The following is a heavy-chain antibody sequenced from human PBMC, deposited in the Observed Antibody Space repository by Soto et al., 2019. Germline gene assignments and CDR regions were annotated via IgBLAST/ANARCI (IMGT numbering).Heavy chain of an antibody. CDR3: ARDWGNGYYYGSGSYDFDY. D-gene: IGHD3-10*01. CDR1: GFTFSDYY. Sequence: PVGSLRLSCAASGFTFSDYYMSWIRQAPGKGLEWVSYISSSGSTIYYADSVKGRFTISRDNAKNSLYLQMNSLRAEDTAVYYCARDWGNGYYYGSGSYDFDYWGQGTLVTVSS. V-gene: IGHV3-11*01. J-gene: IGHJ4*02. CDR2: ISSSGSTI.